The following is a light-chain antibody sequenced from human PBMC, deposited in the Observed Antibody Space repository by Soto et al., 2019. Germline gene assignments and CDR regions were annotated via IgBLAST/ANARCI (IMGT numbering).Light chain of an antibody. Sequence: QSVLTHPPSVSGARGQRVTNSCTGSSSNIGAGYDVHWYQQLPGTAPKLLIYGNSNRPSGVPDRFSGSKSGTSASLAITGLEAEDEADYYCQSYDGSLSGSVFGGGSNLTV. CDR2: GNS. V-gene: IGLV1-40*01. CDR1: SSNIGAGYD. CDR3: QSYDGSLSGSV. J-gene: IGLJ2*01.